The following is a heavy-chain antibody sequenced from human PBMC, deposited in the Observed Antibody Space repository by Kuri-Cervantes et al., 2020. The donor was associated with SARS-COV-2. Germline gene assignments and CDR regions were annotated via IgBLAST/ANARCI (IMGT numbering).Heavy chain of an antibody. CDR1: GYTFTGYY. CDR2: INPNSGGT. Sequence: ASVKVSCKASGYTFTGYYMHWVRQAPGQGLEWMGWINPNSGGTNYAQKFQGRVTMTRGTSISTAYMELSRLRSDDTAVYYCARFRITMRGFDPWGQGTLVIVSS. V-gene: IGHV1-2*02. J-gene: IGHJ5*02. D-gene: IGHD3-22*01. CDR3: ARFRITMRGFDP.